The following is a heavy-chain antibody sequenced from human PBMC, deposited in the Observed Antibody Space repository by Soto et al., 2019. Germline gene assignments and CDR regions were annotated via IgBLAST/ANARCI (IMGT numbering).Heavy chain of an antibody. Sequence: GGSLRLSCAASGFTFISYGMHWVRQAPGKGLQWVAFISYDGSDRYYEDSVKGRFTISRGNSKNTLYLQINSLRAEDTAVYYCARATNYYYGMDVWGRGTTVTVSS. V-gene: IGHV3-33*05. CDR2: ISYDGSDR. J-gene: IGHJ6*02. CDR1: GFTFISYG. D-gene: IGHD1-1*01. CDR3: ARATNYYYGMDV.